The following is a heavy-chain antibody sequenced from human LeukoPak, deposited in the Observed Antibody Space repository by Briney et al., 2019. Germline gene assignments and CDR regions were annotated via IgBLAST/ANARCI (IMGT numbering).Heavy chain of an antibody. V-gene: IGHV3-33*01. CDR3: VRASGSFDY. Sequence: TGGSLRLSCAASGFTFSDYGIHWVRRAPGKGLEWVAVIWSDGSNKYYADSVKGRFTISRDNSRKTLYLQVNSLRVEDTAVYYCVRASGSFDYWGQGTLFTVSS. D-gene: IGHD3-10*01. J-gene: IGHJ4*02. CDR2: IWSDGSNK. CDR1: GFTFSDYG.